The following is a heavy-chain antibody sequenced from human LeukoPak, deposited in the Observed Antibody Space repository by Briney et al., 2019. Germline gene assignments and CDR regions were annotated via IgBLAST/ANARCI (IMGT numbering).Heavy chain of an antibody. CDR1: GGSISSYY. V-gene: IGHV4-59*08. CDR2: IYYSGST. CDR3: ARHGRRYGSSWYAS. D-gene: IGHD6-13*01. Sequence: SETLSLTCTVSGGSISSYYWSWIRQPPGKGLEWIGYIYYSGSTNYNPSLKSRVTISVDTSKNQFSLKLSSVTAADTAVYYCARHGRRYGSSWYASWGQGTLVTVSS. J-gene: IGHJ5*01.